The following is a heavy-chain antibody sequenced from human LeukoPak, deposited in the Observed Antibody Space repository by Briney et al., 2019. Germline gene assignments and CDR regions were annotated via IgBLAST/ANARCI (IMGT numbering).Heavy chain of an antibody. CDR1: GGTFSNYA. V-gene: IGHV1-69*13. J-gene: IGHJ4*02. Sequence: GASVTVSFMASGGTFSNYAISWVRQAPGQGGEWMGGIIPIFGTANYAQKFQGRVTITADQSTSTAYMELSSLRSEDTAVYYCAIEEEYYYGSGSSPYWGQGTLVTVSS. D-gene: IGHD3-10*01. CDR3: AIEEEYYYGSGSSPY. CDR2: IIPIFGTA.